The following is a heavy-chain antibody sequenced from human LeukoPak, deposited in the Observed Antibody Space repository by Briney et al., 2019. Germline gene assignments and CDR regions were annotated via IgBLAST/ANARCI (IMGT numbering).Heavy chain of an antibody. CDR1: GGSISSYY. CDR2: IYYSGST. J-gene: IGHJ4*02. Sequence: PSETLSLTCSVSGGSISSYYWSWIRQPPGKGLEGIGYIYYSGSTKNNPFLKSRVTISVDTSKTPFSPWLGAVTAADTAGYYCARHRVGSVDFNFDYWGQGTLVTVSS. V-gene: IGHV4-59*08. CDR3: ARHRVGSVDFNFDY. D-gene: IGHD3-3*01.